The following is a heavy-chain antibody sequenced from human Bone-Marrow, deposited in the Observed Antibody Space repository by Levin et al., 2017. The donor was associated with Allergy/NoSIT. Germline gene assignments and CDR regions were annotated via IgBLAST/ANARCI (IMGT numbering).Heavy chain of an antibody. CDR3: ARVEKLYSSNWFDY. Sequence: PGGSLRLSCAASGFTFSTYDMHWVRQPTGKGLEWVSGIGTAGDTYHARSVKGRFTISRENAKNSLYLEMNSLRAGDTAVYFCARVEKLYSSNWFDYWGQGILVTVSP. V-gene: IGHV3-13*04. CDR2: IGTAGDT. J-gene: IGHJ5*01. CDR1: GFTFSTYD. D-gene: IGHD6-19*01.